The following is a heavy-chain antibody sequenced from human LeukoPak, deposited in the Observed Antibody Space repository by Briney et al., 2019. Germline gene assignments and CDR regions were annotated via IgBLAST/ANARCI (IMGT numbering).Heavy chain of an antibody. Sequence: ASVKVSCKASGYTFTSYGISWVRQAPGQGLEWMGWISAYRGNTYYAQKLQGRVTLTTDTSTSTACMELRSLRSDDTAVYYCARDLYYYDSSGFHDGFDIWGQGTMVTVSS. CDR2: ISAYRGNT. CDR3: ARDLYYYDSSGFHDGFDI. CDR1: GYTFTSYG. J-gene: IGHJ3*02. V-gene: IGHV1-18*01. D-gene: IGHD3-22*01.